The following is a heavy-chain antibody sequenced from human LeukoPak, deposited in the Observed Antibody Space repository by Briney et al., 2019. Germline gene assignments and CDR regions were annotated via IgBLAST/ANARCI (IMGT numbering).Heavy chain of an antibody. CDR2: IRYSGST. CDR3: ATSDTVSTYNWFDP. Sequence: RSSETLSLTCNVSGGSISSNTYFWGRIRRPPGKGLEWIGSIRYSGSTYYNPSLKSRVTISVDTSKNQFSLNLSSLTAADTSVYYCATSDTVSTYNWFDPWGQGTLVTVS. J-gene: IGHJ5*02. V-gene: IGHV4-39*01. CDR1: GGSISSNTYF. D-gene: IGHD5/OR15-5a*01.